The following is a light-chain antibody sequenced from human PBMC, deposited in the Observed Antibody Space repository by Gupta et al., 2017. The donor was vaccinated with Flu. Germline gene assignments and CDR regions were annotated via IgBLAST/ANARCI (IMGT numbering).Light chain of an antibody. J-gene: IGKJ1*01. CDR3: QQYGSTPRT. CDR2: GAY. V-gene: IGKV3-20*01. Sequence: EIVLTQSPATLSLSPGERATLSCRASQLVNNNYLAWCQLTPGQAPRLLIYGAYYRATGIPDRFSGRGAGTDFTLTISRLEPEDFAVYSCQQYGSTPRTFGQGTRVEIK. CDR1: QLVNNNY.